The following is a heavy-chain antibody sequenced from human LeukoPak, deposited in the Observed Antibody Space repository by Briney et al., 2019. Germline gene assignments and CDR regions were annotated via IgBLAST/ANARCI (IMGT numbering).Heavy chain of an antibody. D-gene: IGHD3-3*01. CDR2: ISSSSSYI. V-gene: IGHV3-21*01. CDR3: ARDRMITIFGVVTLDAFDI. J-gene: IGHJ3*02. Sequence: PGGSLRLSCAASGFTFSSYSMNWVRQAPGKGLEWVSSISSSSSYIYYADSVKGRFTISRDNAKNSLCLQMNSLRAEDTAVYYCARDRMITIFGVVTLDAFDIWGQGTMVTVSS. CDR1: GFTFSSYS.